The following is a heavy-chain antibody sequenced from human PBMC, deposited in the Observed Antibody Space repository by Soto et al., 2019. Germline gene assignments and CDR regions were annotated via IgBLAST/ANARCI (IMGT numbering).Heavy chain of an antibody. D-gene: IGHD2-15*01. Sequence: GASVKVSCKAFGYTFTNYGISWVRRAPGQGLEWMGWISAYNGNTNYAQKLQGRVTITTDTSTSTAYMDLRSLRSDDTAVYYCARDLRWTECGDGSCYDYNWLDPWGQGTLVTVSS. CDR3: ARDLRWTECGDGSCYDYNWLDP. V-gene: IGHV1-18*01. J-gene: IGHJ5*02. CDR2: ISAYNGNT. CDR1: GYTFTNYG.